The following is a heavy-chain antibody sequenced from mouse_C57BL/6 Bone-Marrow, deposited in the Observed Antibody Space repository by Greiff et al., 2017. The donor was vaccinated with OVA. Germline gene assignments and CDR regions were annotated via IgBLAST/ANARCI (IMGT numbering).Heavy chain of an antibody. D-gene: IGHD1-1*01. CDR2: IYPGNSDT. CDR3: TRLYYGSSRGFAY. Sequence: VHVKQSGTVLARPGASVKMSCKTSGYTFTSYWMHWVKQRPGQGLEWIGAIYPGNSDTSYNQKFKGKAKLTAVTSASTAYMELSSLTNEDSAVYYCTRLYYGSSRGFAYWGQGTLVTVSA. V-gene: IGHV1-5*01. J-gene: IGHJ3*01. CDR1: GYTFTSYW.